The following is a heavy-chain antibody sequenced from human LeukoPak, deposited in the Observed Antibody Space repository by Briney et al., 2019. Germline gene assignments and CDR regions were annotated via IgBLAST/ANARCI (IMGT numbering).Heavy chain of an antibody. J-gene: IGHJ6*02. CDR2: IYHSGST. Sequence: PSETLSLTCAVSGGSISSGGYSWSWIRQPPGKGLEWIGYIYHSGSTYYNPSLKSRVTISVDRSKNQFSLKLSSATAADTAVYYCARTNLDYYGMDVWGQGTTVTVSS. D-gene: IGHD1-7*01. V-gene: IGHV4-30-2*01. CDR1: GGSISSGGYS. CDR3: ARTNLDYYGMDV.